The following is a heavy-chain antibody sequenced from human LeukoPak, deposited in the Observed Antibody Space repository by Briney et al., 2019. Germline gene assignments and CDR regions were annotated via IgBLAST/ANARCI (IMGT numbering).Heavy chain of an antibody. V-gene: IGHV4-30-2*01. CDR2: IYHTGTT. CDR1: ADSLTIGGYF. CDR3: ARPRGGWFRDAFDI. J-gene: IGHJ3*02. Sequence: PSETLSLTCTVSADSLTIGGYFWTWLRQPPGKGLEWIGYIYHTGTTYYSPSLKNRVIISIDTSKNQFSLNLTSVTAADTAVYYCARPRGGWFRDAFDIWGHGTLVTVSS. D-gene: IGHD6-19*01.